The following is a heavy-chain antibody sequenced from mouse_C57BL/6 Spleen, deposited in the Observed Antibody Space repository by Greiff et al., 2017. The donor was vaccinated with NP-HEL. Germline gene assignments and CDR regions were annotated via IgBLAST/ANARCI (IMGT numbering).Heavy chain of an antibody. CDR2: IRNKANGYTT. CDR3: ARYADSSSHWYFDV. CDR1: GFTFTDYY. D-gene: IGHD1-1*01. J-gene: IGHJ1*03. Sequence: DVMLVESGGGLVQPGGSLSLSCAASGFTFTDYYMSWVRQPPGKALEWLGFIRNKANGYTTEYSASVKGRFTISRDNSQSILYLQMNAQRAEDRAAYYGARYADSSSHWYFDVWGTGTTVTVSS. V-gene: IGHV7-3*01.